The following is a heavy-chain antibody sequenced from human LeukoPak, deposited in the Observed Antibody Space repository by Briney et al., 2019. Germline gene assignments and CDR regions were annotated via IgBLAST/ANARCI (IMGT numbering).Heavy chain of an antibody. CDR2: ISSNGGST. V-gene: IGHV3-64*01. J-gene: IGHJ6*03. CDR3: ARGDGYYYYYMDV. CDR1: GFTLSSYA. D-gene: IGHD3-16*01. Sequence: GGSLRLSCAASGFTLSSYAMHWVRQAPGKGLEYVSAISSNGGSTYYANSVKGRFTISRDNSKNTLYLQMGSLRAEDMAVYYCARGDGYYYYYMDVWGKGTTVTVSS.